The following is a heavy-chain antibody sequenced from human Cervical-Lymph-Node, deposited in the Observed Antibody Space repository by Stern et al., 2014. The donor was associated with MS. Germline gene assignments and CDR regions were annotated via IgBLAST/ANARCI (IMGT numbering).Heavy chain of an antibody. V-gene: IGHV3-30*03. CDR1: RLTFSSYG. D-gene: IGHD2-15*01. CDR3: TRAVFCSGGSCYSYFHYYGMDV. CDR2: ISSDGSKT. J-gene: IGHJ6*02. Sequence: VQLVESGGGVVQPGRSLRLSCTASRLTFSSYGTPWARQPPGKGLEWVAVISSDGSKTYYADSVKGRFTISRDNSKNSLYLQMNSLRAEDTAVYSCTRAVFCSGGSCYSYFHYYGMDVWGQGTTVTVSS.